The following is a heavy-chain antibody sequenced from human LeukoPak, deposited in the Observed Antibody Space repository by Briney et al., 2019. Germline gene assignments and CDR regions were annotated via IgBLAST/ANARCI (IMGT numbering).Heavy chain of an antibody. D-gene: IGHD6-13*01. Sequence: GRSLRLSCAASGFTFDDYAMNWVRQAPGKGLEWVSGISWNGGSLCYADSVKGRFTVSRDNSKNTLYLQMNSLRAEDTAFYYCAKDLRAAGKGPADYWGQGTLVTVTS. CDR2: ISWNGGSL. CDR1: GFTFDDYA. CDR3: AKDLRAAGKGPADY. J-gene: IGHJ4*02. V-gene: IGHV3-9*01.